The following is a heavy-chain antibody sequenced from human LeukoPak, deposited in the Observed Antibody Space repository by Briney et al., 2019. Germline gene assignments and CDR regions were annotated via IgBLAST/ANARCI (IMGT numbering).Heavy chain of an antibody. CDR1: GGTFSSYA. CDR2: IIPILGIA. J-gene: IGHJ6*02. CDR3: ARDLGGYNSPDYYYYGMDV. V-gene: IGHV1-69*04. D-gene: IGHD5-24*01. Sequence: GASVKVSCKASGGTFSSYAIIWVRQAPGQGLEWMGRIIPILGIANYAQKFQGRVTITADKSTSTAYMELSSLRSEDTAVYYCARDLGGYNSPDYYYYGMDVWGQGTTVTVSS.